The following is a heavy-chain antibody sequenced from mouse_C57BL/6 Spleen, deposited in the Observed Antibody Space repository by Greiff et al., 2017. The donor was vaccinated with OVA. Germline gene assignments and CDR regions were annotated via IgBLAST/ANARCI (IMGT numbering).Heavy chain of an antibody. CDR3: ARSGDYGWFAY. CDR1: GYTFTSYW. Sequence: QVQLQQPGAELVMPGASVKLSCKASGYTFTSYWMHWVQQRPGQGLEWIGEIDPSDSYTNYNQKFKGKSTLTVDKSSSTAYMQRSSLTSEDSAVYYCARSGDYGWFAYWGQGTLVTVSA. D-gene: IGHD2-4*01. CDR2: IDPSDSYT. J-gene: IGHJ3*01. V-gene: IGHV1-69*01.